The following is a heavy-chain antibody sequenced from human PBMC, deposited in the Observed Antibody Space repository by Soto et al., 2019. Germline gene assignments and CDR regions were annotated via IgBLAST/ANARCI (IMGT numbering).Heavy chain of an antibody. D-gene: IGHD3-10*01. Sequence: PSETLSLTCAVYGGSFSGYYWSWIRQPPGKGLEWIGEINHSGSTNYNPSLKSRVTISVDTSKNQFSLKLSSVTAADTAVYYCARLTYGSGSYVLDYWGQGTLVTVSS. CDR3: ARLTYGSGSYVLDY. V-gene: IGHV4-34*01. CDR2: INHSGST. J-gene: IGHJ4*02. CDR1: GGSFSGYY.